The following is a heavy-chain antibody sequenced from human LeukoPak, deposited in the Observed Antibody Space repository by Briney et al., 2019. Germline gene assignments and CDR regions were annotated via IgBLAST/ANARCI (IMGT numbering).Heavy chain of an antibody. V-gene: IGHV4-39*07. CDR3: ARQYSSSSMCLDY. Sequence: SETLSLTCTVSGGSISSSSYYWGWLRQPPGTGLEWIGSIYYSGSTYYNPSLKSRVTISVDTSKNQFSLKLSSVTAADTAVYYCARQYSSSSMCLDYWGQGTLVTVSS. CDR1: GGSISSSSYY. J-gene: IGHJ4*02. D-gene: IGHD6-6*01. CDR2: IYYSGST.